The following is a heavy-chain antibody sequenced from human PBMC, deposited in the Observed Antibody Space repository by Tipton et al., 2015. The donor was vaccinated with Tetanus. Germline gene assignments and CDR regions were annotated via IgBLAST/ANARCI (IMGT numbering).Heavy chain of an antibody. D-gene: IGHD2-15*01. V-gene: IGHV3-23*03. CDR2: SYAGGNYA. CDR1: GFTFNTYP. CDR3: AKVRGTLRYSFDS. J-gene: IGHJ5*01. Sequence: SLRLSCAASGFTFNTYPMNWVRQAPGKGLEWVSVSYAGGNYAYYADPVKGRFTTSRDDSKSTLYLHMTSLRAEDTAVYYCAKVRGTLRYSFDSWGQGTLVTVSS.